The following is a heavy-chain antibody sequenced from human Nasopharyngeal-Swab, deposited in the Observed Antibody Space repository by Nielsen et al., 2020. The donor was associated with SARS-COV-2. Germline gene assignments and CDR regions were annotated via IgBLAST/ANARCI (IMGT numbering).Heavy chain of an antibody. D-gene: IGHD6-13*01. CDR3: VRGVRSSWYGSYFDP. CDR2: INHSGST. V-gene: IGHV4-34*01. J-gene: IGHJ5*02. CDR1: GGSLSGYY. Sequence: SETLSLTCGVYGGSLSGYYWSWIRQSPGKGLEWIGEINHSGSTKYNPSLKSRVTISVDTSKNQFSVKLSSVTAADTAVYYCVRGVRSSWYGSYFDPWGQGALVTVSS.